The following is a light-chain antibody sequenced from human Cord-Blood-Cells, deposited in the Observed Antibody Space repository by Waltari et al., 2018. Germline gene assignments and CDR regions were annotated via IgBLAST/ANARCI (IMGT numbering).Light chain of an antibody. CDR2: AAS. J-gene: IGKJ1*01. CDR1: QSISSY. CDR3: QQSYSTPRTWT. Sequence: DIQMTQSPSSLYASVGDRVTITCRASQSISSYLNWYQQKPGKAPKLLIYAASSLQSGVPSRFSGSGSGTDFTLTISSLQPEDFATYYCQQSYSTPRTWTFGQGTKVEIK. V-gene: IGKV1-39*01.